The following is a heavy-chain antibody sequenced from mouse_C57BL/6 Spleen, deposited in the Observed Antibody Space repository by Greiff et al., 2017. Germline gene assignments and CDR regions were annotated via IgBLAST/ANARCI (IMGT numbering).Heavy chain of an antibody. D-gene: IGHD3-2*02. Sequence: EVKLMESGGGLVKPGGSLKLSCAASGFTFSSYAMSWVRQTPEKRLEWVATISDGGSYTYYPDNVKGRFTISRDNAKNSLYLQMSRLKSEDTAMYYCGRGGGSSGYFDYWGQGTTLTVSS. J-gene: IGHJ2*01. CDR2: ISDGGSYT. CDR3: GRGGGSSGYFDY. V-gene: IGHV5-4*03. CDR1: GFTFSSYA.